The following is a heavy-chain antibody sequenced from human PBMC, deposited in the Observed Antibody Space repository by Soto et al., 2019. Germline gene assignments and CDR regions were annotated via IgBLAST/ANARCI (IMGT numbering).Heavy chain of an antibody. CDR2: VSPGGDVS. Sequence: GGSLRLSCAASGFTFSSFVMNGVGQAQGKGLEWVSTVSPGGDVSHYTDSVKGRFTISRDNSRRTLHLQLDSRRAEDAAVYFCVRRSITATTNWGAFDVWGQGTVFTVSS. J-gene: IGHJ3*01. D-gene: IGHD1-20*01. V-gene: IGHV3-23*01. CDR3: VRRSITATTNWGAFDV. CDR1: GFTFSSFV.